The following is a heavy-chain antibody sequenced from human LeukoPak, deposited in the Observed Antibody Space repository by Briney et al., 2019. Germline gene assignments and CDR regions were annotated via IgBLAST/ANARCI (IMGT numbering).Heavy chain of an antibody. CDR3: ARGGYSGYDKAPFDH. CDR2: INHSGST. J-gene: IGHJ4*02. CDR1: GGSFSGYY. V-gene: IGHV4-34*01. Sequence: SETLSLTCAVYGGSFSGYYWSWIRQPPGKGLEWIGEINHSGSTNYNPSLKSRVTISVDTSKNQFSLKLSSVTAADTAVYYCARGGYSGYDKAPFDHWGQGTLVTVSS. D-gene: IGHD5-12*01.